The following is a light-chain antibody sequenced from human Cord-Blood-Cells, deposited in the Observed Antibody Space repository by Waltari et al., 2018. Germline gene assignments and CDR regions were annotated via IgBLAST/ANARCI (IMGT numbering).Light chain of an antibody. CDR2: PVS. J-gene: IGKJ2*01. V-gene: IGKV1-39*01. CDR3: QQSYSTPDT. Sequence: DIQMTQSPSSLSASVGDRVPITGRASQSICSYLNWYQQKPGKAPQLLIYPVSSLQGGVPTRFSGSGSGTDFTLTISSLQPEDFATYYCQQSYSTPDTFGQGTKLEIK. CDR1: QSICSY.